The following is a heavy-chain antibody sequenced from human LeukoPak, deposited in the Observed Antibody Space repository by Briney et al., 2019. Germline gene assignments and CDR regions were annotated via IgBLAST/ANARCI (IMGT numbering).Heavy chain of an antibody. V-gene: IGHV3-48*01. D-gene: IGHD3-22*01. CDR1: GFTFSSYS. CDR3: AGSMIVTEYYFDY. CDR2: ISSSSSTI. Sequence: PGGSLRLSCAASGFTFSSYSMNWVRQAPGKGLEWVSYISSSSSTIYYADSVKGRFTISRDNAKNSLYLQMNSLRAEDTAVYYCAGSMIVTEYYFDYWGQGTLVTVSS. J-gene: IGHJ4*02.